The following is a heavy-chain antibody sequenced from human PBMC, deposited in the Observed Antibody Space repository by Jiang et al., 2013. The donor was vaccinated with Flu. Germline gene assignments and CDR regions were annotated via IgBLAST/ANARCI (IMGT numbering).Heavy chain of an antibody. CDR3: ARRNLASPGSNWFDP. D-gene: IGHD6-13*01. CDR1: GGSISSRTYY. Sequence: GLVKPSETLSLTCTVSGGSISSRTYYWAWIRQPPGKGPEWIATFYYSGNTYNNPSLKTRITISVDTSKNQFSLTLSSVTAADTAVYYCARRNLASPGSNWFDPWGQGTLVTVSS. V-gene: IGHV4-39*01. J-gene: IGHJ5*02. CDR2: FYYSGNT.